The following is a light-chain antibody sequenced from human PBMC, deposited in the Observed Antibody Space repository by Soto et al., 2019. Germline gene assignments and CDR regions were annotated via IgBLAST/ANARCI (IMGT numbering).Light chain of an antibody. CDR1: SSDVGGYDY. J-gene: IGLJ1*01. CDR3: SSYAGSNNLV. CDR2: EVN. Sequence: QSVLTQPPSASGSPGQSVTISCTGTSSDVGGYDYVSWYQQYPGKAPTLMIYEVNRRPSGVPDRFSGSKSGNMASLTVFGLQIEDEADYYCSSYAGSNNLVFGTGTKLTVL. V-gene: IGLV2-8*01.